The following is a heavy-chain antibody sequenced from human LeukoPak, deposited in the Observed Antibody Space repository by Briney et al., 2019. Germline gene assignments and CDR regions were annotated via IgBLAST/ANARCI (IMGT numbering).Heavy chain of an antibody. D-gene: IGHD3-22*01. CDR2: ISSSSGYI. Sequence: GGSLRLSCAASGFTFSSYEMYWVRQAPGKGLEWVSSISSSSGYIYYADSVKGRFTISRDNAKNSLYLQMDSLRAEDTAVYYCARVHYYDSSGYYAWGQGTLVTVSS. V-gene: IGHV3-21*01. CDR1: GFTFSSYE. J-gene: IGHJ5*02. CDR3: ARVHYYDSSGYYA.